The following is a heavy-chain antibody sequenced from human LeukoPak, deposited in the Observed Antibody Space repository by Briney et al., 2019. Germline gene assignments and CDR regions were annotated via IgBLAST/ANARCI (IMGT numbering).Heavy chain of an antibody. CDR2: ISSSSSTI. Sequence: GGSLRLSCSASGFTFSSYSVNWVRQAPGKGLEWVSYISSSSSTIYYADSVKGRFTISRDNAKNSLYLQMNSLRAEDTAVYYCARNYASWIPYGMDVWGQGTTVTVSS. J-gene: IGHJ6*02. CDR1: GFTFSSYS. CDR3: ARNYASWIPYGMDV. D-gene: IGHD3-3*01. V-gene: IGHV3-48*01.